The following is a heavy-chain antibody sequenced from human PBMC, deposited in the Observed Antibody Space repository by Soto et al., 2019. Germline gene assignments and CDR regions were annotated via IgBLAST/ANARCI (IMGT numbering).Heavy chain of an antibody. CDR3: ARGYDYVWGSYRSDAFDI. Sequence: QVQLVQSGAEVKKPGASVKVSCKASGYTFTNYAIHWVRQAPGQRLEWMGWINAGNRNTEYSQKFQGRIIMTRDTSANTAYMELSSLTSEDTAVHYCARGYDYVWGSYRSDAFDIWGQGTMVTVSS. V-gene: IGHV1-3*01. CDR1: GYTFTNYA. J-gene: IGHJ3*02. D-gene: IGHD3-16*02. CDR2: INAGNRNT.